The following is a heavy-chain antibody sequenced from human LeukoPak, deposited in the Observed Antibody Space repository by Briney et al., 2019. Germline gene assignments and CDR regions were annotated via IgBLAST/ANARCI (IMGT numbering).Heavy chain of an antibody. CDR3: ARGYLSAYYYDSSGYLNY. J-gene: IGHJ4*02. CDR2: INHSGST. Sequence: SETLSLTCAVYGGSFSGYYWSWIRQPPGKGLEWIGAINHSGSTNYNPSLESRVTISVDTSKNQFSLKLSSVTAADTAVYYCARGYLSAYYYDSSGYLNYWDQGTLVTVSS. V-gene: IGHV4-34*01. CDR1: GGSFSGYY. D-gene: IGHD3-22*01.